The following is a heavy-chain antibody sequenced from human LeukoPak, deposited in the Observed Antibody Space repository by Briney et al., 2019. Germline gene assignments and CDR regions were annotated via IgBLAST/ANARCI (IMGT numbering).Heavy chain of an antibody. Sequence: SETLSLTCAVSGGSISSNNWWGWVRQPPGKGLEWIGEIYHSGSPNYNPSLKSRVTISVDKSRNHFSLNLSSVTAADTAVYYCARQGEYCSSTSCYIYYYYYGMDVWGQGTTVTVSS. J-gene: IGHJ6*02. V-gene: IGHV4-4*02. CDR1: GGSISSNNW. CDR3: ARQGEYCSSTSCYIYYYYYGMDV. CDR2: IYHSGSP. D-gene: IGHD2-2*02.